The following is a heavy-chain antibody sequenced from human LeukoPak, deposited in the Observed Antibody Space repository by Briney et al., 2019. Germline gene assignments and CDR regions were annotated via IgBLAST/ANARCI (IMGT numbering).Heavy chain of an antibody. V-gene: IGHV4-4*07. CDR1: GGSISSYY. Sequence: KASETLSLTCTVSGGSISSYYWIWIRQPAGKGLEWIGRIYTSGSTNYNPSLKSRVTMSVDTSKNQFSLKLSSVAAADTAMYYCARDLRYYDILTGNNYYYYYSGMDVWGQGTTVTVSS. D-gene: IGHD3-9*01. J-gene: IGHJ6*02. CDR2: IYTSGST. CDR3: ARDLRYYDILTGNNYYYYYSGMDV.